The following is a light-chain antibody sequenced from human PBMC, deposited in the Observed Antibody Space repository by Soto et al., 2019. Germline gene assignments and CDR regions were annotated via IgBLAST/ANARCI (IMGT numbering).Light chain of an antibody. V-gene: IGKV3-20*01. CDR1: QSVSSSY. Sequence: EIVLTQSPGTLSSSPGERATLSCRASQSVSSSYLAWYQQKPGQAPRLLFYGASRRATGIPDRFSGSGSGTDFTLTISSLEPEDFAVYYCQQHGSSPPTFGQGTKVEIK. CDR3: QQHGSSPPT. J-gene: IGKJ1*01. CDR2: GAS.